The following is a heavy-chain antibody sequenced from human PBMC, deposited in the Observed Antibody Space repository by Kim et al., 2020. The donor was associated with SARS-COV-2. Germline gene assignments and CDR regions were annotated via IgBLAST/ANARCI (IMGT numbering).Heavy chain of an antibody. J-gene: IGHJ4*01. CDR2: IGISSSYT. V-gene: IGHV3-11*06. CDR1: GFTIGNYY. D-gene: IGHD6-13*01. Sequence: GGSLRLSCAASGFTIGNYYMSWIRQAPGKGLEWVSYIGISSSYTNYADSVKGRFTISRDNARNSLYLQMNTLRADDTAVYFCARDQGSISTPPQHADYWG. CDR3: ARDQGSISTPPQHADY.